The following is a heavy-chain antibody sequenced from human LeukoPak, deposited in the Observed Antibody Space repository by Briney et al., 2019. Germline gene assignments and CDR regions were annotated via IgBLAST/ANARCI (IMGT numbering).Heavy chain of an antibody. Sequence: GRSLRLSCAASGFTFSNHAMHWARQAPGKGLGWVAVISYDGSNKKYADSVKGRFTISRDNAKNTVYLQMNSLRTEDTAVYYCARVASSGIVGTTKGFDYWGQGTLVTVSS. J-gene: IGHJ4*02. V-gene: IGHV3-30-3*01. D-gene: IGHD1-26*01. CDR1: GFTFSNHA. CDR3: ARVASSGIVGTTKGFDY. CDR2: ISYDGSNK.